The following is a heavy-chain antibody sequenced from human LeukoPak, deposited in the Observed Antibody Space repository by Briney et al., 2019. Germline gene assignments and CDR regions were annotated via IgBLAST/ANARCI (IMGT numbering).Heavy chain of an antibody. J-gene: IGHJ4*02. V-gene: IGHV4-38-2*02. Sequence: SETLSLTCTVPRYSITSGYYWGWIRQSPGKGLGWIGSINHSGSTYYNPSLKSRVTISVDTSNNHFSLKLNSVTAADTAVYYCARDRPTGYHDYWGQGTLVTVSS. CDR3: ARDRPTGYHDY. D-gene: IGHD3-9*01. CDR2: INHSGST. CDR1: RYSITSGYY.